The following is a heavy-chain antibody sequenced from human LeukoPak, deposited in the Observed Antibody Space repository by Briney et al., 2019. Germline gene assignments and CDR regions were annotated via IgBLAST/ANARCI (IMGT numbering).Heavy chain of an antibody. J-gene: IGHJ4*02. D-gene: IGHD3-9*01. CDR2: ISAYNGNT. V-gene: IGHV1-18*01. CDR3: AREGGDYDILTGIDY. CDR1: GYTFTSYG. Sequence: AAVKVSCKPSGYTFTSYGISWVRQAPGQGLEWMGWISAYNGNTNYAQKLQGRVTMTTDTSTSTAYMELRSLRSDDTAVYYCAREGGDYDILTGIDYWGQGTLVTVSS.